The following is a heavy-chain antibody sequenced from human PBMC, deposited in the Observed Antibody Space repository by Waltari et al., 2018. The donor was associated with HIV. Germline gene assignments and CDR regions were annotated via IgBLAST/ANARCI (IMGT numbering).Heavy chain of an antibody. Sequence: QVQLVESGGGVVQPGRSLRLSCAASGFTFSSYAMHWVRQAPGKGLEWVAVISYDGSNKYYADSVNGRFTISRDNSKNTLYLQMNSLRAEDTAVYYCARPRDDFWSGYYQDYYYYGMDVWGQGTTVTVSS. CDR2: ISYDGSNK. J-gene: IGHJ6*02. CDR3: ARPRDDFWSGYYQDYYYYGMDV. V-gene: IGHV3-30*04. D-gene: IGHD3-3*01. CDR1: GFTFSSYA.